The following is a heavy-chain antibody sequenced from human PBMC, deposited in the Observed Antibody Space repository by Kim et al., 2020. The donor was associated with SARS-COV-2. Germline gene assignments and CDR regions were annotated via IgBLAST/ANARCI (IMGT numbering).Heavy chain of an antibody. CDR1: GFTFSSYD. CDR2: IGTAGDT. J-gene: IGHJ6*04. V-gene: IGHV3-13*01. Sequence: GGSLRLSCAASGFTFSSYDMHWVRQPTGKGLEWVSAIGTAGDTYYPGSVKGRLTISRENDKNSLYHQMNSLRAGDTAVYYCARADYGDHNYYYYGMDVWREGTTVTVPS. D-gene: IGHD4-17*01. CDR3: ARADYGDHNYYYYGMDV.